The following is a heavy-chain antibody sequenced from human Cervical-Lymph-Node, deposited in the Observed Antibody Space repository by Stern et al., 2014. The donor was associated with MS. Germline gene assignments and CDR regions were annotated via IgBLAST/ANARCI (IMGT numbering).Heavy chain of an antibody. Sequence: QVQLQESGPGLVKPSQTLSLTCTVSGASISTVGYYWSWIRQHPGKGLEWIAYISYIGSTYYNPSLKIRVSISADTSKNQFSLNLTSVTAADTALYYCARSDRLWGSFDYWGQGTLVAVSS. CDR1: GASISTVGYY. CDR3: ARSDRLWGSFDY. V-gene: IGHV4-31*03. D-gene: IGHD3-16*01. J-gene: IGHJ4*02. CDR2: ISYIGST.